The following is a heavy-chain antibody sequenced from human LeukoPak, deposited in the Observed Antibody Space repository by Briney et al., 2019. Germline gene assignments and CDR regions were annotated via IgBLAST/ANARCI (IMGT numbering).Heavy chain of an antibody. J-gene: IGHJ4*02. CDR1: GFTFSNYA. Sequence: GASLRLSCTASGFTFSNYAMSWARQAPGKGRACLSAITGRGGNTSYVDSVKGRFTNSRDNSKHTVFLQINSLRAEATAVYYCVKWGDYDVLPGCYVSAYWGQGNLVTVSS. V-gene: IGHV3-23*01. CDR3: VKWGDYDVLPGCYVSAY. D-gene: IGHD3-9*01. CDR2: ITGRGGNT.